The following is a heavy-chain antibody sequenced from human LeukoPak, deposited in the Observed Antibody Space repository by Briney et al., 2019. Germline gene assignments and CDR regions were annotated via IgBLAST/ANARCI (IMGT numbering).Heavy chain of an antibody. D-gene: IGHD2-15*01. CDR1: GFTFSSYA. CDR2: ISSSSSYI. V-gene: IGHV3-21*01. Sequence: GGSLRLSCAASGFTFSSYAMSWVRQAPGKGLEWVSSISSSSSYIYYADSVKGRFTISRDNAKNSLYLQMNSLRAEDTAVYYCASQDSYCSGGSCYPIDYWGQGTLVTVSS. J-gene: IGHJ4*02. CDR3: ASQDSYCSGGSCYPIDY.